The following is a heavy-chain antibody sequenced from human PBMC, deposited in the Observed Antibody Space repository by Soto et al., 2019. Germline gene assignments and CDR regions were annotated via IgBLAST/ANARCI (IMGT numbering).Heavy chain of an antibody. V-gene: IGHV4-39*01. CDR3: ARHLAARGPYYFDY. D-gene: IGHD6-25*01. J-gene: IGHJ4*02. Sequence: QLQLQESGPGLVKPSETLSLTCTVSGGSISSSSYYWGWIRQPPGKGLEWIGSIYYSGSTYYNPTHQRACTIXVXTXXTQSPMKLRSLTAADTAVYYCARHLAARGPYYFDYWGQGTMVTVSS. CDR2: IYYSGST. CDR1: GGSISSSSYY.